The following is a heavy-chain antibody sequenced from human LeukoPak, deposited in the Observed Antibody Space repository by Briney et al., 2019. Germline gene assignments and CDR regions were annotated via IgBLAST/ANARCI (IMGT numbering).Heavy chain of an antibody. D-gene: IGHD2-15*01. CDR3: AKDASGGYCSGSTCSS. CDR2: IWYDGSNK. Sequence: TGGSLRLSCAASGFTFSSYGMHWVRQAPGKGLEWVAVIWYDGSNKYYGDPVKGRFTISRDNSKNTLYLQMNSLRAEDTAVYYCAKDASGGYCSGSTCSSWGQGTLVTASS. V-gene: IGHV3-33*06. J-gene: IGHJ4*02. CDR1: GFTFSSYG.